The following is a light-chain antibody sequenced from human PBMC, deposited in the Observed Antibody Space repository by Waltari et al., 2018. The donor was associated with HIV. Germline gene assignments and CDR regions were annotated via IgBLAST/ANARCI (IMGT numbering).Light chain of an antibody. Sequence: DIQMTQSPSTLSASVGDRVTITCRASQSISDWLAWIEQKPGKAPKLLIYEASNLQSWVPSRFSGSGSGTEFTLTISSLQPDDFATYYCQQYDTYPLTFGQGTEVEIK. CDR2: EAS. CDR1: QSISDW. V-gene: IGKV1-5*03. CDR3: QQYDTYPLT. J-gene: IGKJ1*01.